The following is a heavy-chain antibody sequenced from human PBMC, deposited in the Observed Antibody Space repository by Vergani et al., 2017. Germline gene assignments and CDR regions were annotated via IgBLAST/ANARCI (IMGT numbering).Heavy chain of an antibody. V-gene: IGHV4-30-2*01. CDR1: GSPISSGGYS. J-gene: IGHJ4*02. CDR3: ARGPPHYYGSGPPFDY. D-gene: IGHD3-10*01. Sequence: QLQLQESGSGLVKPSQTLSLTFAVSGSPISSGGYSWSWTRQPPGKGLEWIGYIYHSGSTYYNPSLKSRVTISVDRSKNQFSLKLSSVTAADTAVYYCARGPPHYYGSGPPFDYWGQGTLVTVSS. CDR2: IYHSGST.